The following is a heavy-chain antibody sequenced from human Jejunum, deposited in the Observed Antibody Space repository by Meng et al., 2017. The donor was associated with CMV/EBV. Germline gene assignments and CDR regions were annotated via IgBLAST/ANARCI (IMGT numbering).Heavy chain of an antibody. CDR3: AKGRGATAAASNY. CDR2: ISGSGDST. D-gene: IGHD6-13*01. J-gene: IGHJ4*02. Sequence: ASGFTFSSYAMIWVRQAPGKGLEWVSVISGSGDSTYYADSVKGRFTISRDNSKNTLYLQMNSLRAEDTAVYYCAKGRGATAAASNYWGQGALVTVSS. CDR1: GFTFSSYA. V-gene: IGHV3-23*01.